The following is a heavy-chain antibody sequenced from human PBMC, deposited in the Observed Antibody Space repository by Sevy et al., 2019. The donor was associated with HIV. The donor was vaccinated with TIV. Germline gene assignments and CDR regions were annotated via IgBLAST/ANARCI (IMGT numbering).Heavy chain of an antibody. CDR3: ARSPHYYDGVGYYYEYYYGIDF. CDR1: GGTFSSYA. D-gene: IGHD3-22*01. J-gene: IGHJ6*02. CDR2: IIPIFGTA. V-gene: IGHV1-69*13. Sequence: ASVKVSCKASGGTFSSYAISWVRQAPGQGLEWMGGIIPIFGTANYAQKFQGRVTITADESTRKAYMELSSLRSEDTAVYYCARSPHYYDGVGYYYEYYYGIDFWGQGTTVTVSS.